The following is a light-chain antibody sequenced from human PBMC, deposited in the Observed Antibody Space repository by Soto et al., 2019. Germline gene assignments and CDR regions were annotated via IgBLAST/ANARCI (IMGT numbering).Light chain of an antibody. J-gene: IGLJ2*01. CDR2: TNI. CDR1: RSNIGVNY. CDR3: ATWDDRLSGGV. V-gene: IGLV1-47*01. Sequence: QRGTRLRSGSRSNIGVNYVYLYQELPGTCPKLLSDTNIKRPSGVPDRFTGSTSGTSASLAICGLRSEEVADYLCATWDDRLSGGVCGGGTKLTL.